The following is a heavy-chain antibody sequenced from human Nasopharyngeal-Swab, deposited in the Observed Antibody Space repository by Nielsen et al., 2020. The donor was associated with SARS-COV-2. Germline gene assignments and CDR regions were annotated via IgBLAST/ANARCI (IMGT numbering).Heavy chain of an antibody. V-gene: IGHV3-23*01. Sequence: GESLKISCAASGFTFSTYAMSWVRQAPGKGPEWLSVISGSGDTKYYAASVKGRFNIVRDNSKNTLYLQMNSLRVEDTAVYYCTKVRLDLCWGPIDSWGQGTLVTVSS. D-gene: IGHD2-21*01. J-gene: IGHJ4*02. CDR3: TKVRLDLCWGPIDS. CDR1: GFTFSTYA. CDR2: ISGSGDTK.